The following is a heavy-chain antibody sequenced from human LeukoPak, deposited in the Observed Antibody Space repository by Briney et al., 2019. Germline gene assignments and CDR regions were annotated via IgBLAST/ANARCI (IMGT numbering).Heavy chain of an antibody. CDR3: ARDISSGYYDAFDI. Sequence: PGGSLRLSCAASGFIVSSNYMSWVRQAPGRGLEWVSFIYSCGSTYYADSVKGRFTISRDNSKNTLYLQMNSLRAEDTAVYYCARDISSGYYDAFDIWGQGTMVTVSS. D-gene: IGHD3-22*01. CDR2: IYSCGST. V-gene: IGHV3-66*01. CDR1: GFIVSSNY. J-gene: IGHJ3*02.